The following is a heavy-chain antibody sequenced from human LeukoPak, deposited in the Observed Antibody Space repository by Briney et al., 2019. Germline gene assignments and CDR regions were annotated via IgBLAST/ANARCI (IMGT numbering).Heavy chain of an antibody. CDR1: GGSIIDSSYY. Sequence: SETLSLTCTVSGGSIIDSSYYWGWIRQPPGKGLEWIGNIYYFGTTLHNPSLKSRVTMSVDTAKNQFSLKLSSVTAADTAVYYCARDSHAWYGQYYFDFWGQGALVTVSS. CDR3: ARDSHAWYGQYYFDF. V-gene: IGHV4-39*07. D-gene: IGHD6-13*01. CDR2: IYYFGTT. J-gene: IGHJ4*02.